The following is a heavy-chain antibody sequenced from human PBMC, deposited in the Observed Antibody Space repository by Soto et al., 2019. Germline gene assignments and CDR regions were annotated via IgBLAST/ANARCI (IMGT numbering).Heavy chain of an antibody. J-gene: IGHJ5*02. CDR1: GFTFSSYC. CDR3: AREGRYCSSTSCHPEGYNWFDP. V-gene: IGHV3-74*01. Sequence: GGSLILSCAASGFTFSSYCMHWVRQAPGKGLVWVSRINSDGSSTSYADSAKGRFTISRDNAKNTLYLQMNSLRAEDTAVYYCAREGRYCSSTSCHPEGYNWFDPWGKGTLVT. CDR2: INSDGSST. D-gene: IGHD2-2*01.